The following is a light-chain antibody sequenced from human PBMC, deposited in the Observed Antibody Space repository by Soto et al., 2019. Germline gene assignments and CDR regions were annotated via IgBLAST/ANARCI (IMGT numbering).Light chain of an antibody. CDR1: QSVSSY. CDR3: QQRSNWPPT. CDR2: DAS. V-gene: IGKV3-11*01. Sequence: EIVFRHSPATLSLSPLEISTLSCMASQSVSSYLAWYQQKPGQAPRLLIYDASNRATGIPARFSGSGSGTDFTLPISSLEPEDFAVYYCQQRSNWPPTFGQGPKVDIK. J-gene: IGKJ1*01.